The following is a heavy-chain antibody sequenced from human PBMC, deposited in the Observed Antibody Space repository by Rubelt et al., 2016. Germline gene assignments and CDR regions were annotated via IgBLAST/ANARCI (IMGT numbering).Heavy chain of an antibody. D-gene: IGHD6-13*01. V-gene: IGHV4-34*01. J-gene: IGHJ5*02. CDR2: INHSGST. CDR1: GGSFSGYY. Sequence: QVQLQQWGAGLLKPSETLSLTCAVYGGSFSGYYWSWIRQPPGKGLEWIGEINHSGSTNYNPSLKSRVTISVDTSKNQFSLKLSSVTAADTAVYYCGAVSSSWYGPVDPWGQGTLVTVSS. CDR3: GAVSSSWYGPVDP.